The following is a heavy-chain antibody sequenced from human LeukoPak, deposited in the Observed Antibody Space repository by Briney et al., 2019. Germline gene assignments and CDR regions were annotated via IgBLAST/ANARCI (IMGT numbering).Heavy chain of an antibody. CDR3: ARGLAVSDY. Sequence: GESLKISCKASGYTFSNYWTAWVRQGPGKGLEWMGIIYPGDPDTRHSPPFQGQVVISADKSISTAYLQWTSLKASDTAIYYCARGLAVSDYWGQGNLVTVSS. D-gene: IGHD3/OR15-3a*01. CDR2: IYPGDPDT. V-gene: IGHV5-51*01. J-gene: IGHJ4*02. CDR1: GYTFSNYW.